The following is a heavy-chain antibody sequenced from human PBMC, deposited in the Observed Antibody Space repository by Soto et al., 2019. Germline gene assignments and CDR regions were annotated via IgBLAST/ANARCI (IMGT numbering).Heavy chain of an antibody. CDR1: GFTFSSYG. CDR3: AKDPMTTVTPGGYYFDY. CDR2: ISYDGSNK. Sequence: QVQLVESGGGVVQPGRSLRLSCAASGFTFSSYGMHWVRQAPGKGLEWVAVISYDGSNKYYADSVKGRFTISRDNSKNTLYLQMNSLRAEDTAVYYCAKDPMTTVTPGGYYFDYWGQGTLVTVSS. V-gene: IGHV3-30*18. D-gene: IGHD4-17*01. J-gene: IGHJ4*02.